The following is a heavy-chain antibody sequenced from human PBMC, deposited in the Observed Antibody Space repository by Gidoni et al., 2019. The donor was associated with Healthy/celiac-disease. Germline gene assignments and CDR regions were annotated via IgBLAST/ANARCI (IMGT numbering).Heavy chain of an antibody. CDR1: GGTFSSYA. CDR2: IIPIFGTA. V-gene: IGHV1-69*01. CDR3: ARDLGFRGYCSGGSCYTV. J-gene: IGHJ4*02. D-gene: IGHD2-15*01. Sequence: QVQLVQSGAEVKKPGSSVKVSCKASGGTFSSYAISWVRQAPGQGLEWMGGIIPIFGTANYAQKFQGRVTITADESTSTAYMELSSLRSEDTAVYYCARDLGFRGYCSGGSCYTVWGQGTLVTVSS.